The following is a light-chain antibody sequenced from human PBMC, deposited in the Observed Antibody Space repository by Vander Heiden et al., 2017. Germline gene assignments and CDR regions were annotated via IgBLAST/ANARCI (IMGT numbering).Light chain of an antibody. V-gene: IGKV3-11*01. CDR2: VAS. Sequence: EIVLTQSPATLSLYPGARATLSCRASQSVSSYLAWYQQKPGQAPRLLIYVASNRATGIPARFSGSGSGTDFTLTISSLEPEDFAVYYCQQRSNWPPLTFGPGTKVDIK. CDR3: QQRSNWPPLT. J-gene: IGKJ3*01. CDR1: QSVSSY.